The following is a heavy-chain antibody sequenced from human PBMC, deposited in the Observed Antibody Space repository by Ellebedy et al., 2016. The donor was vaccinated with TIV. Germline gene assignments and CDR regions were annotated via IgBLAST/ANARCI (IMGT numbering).Heavy chain of an antibody. CDR1: GFTFSSYG. J-gene: IGHJ6*02. D-gene: IGHD6-13*01. Sequence: GESLKISCAASGFTFSSYGMHWVRQAPGKGLEWVAVISYDGSNKYYADSVKGRFTISRDNSKNTLYLQMNSLRAEDTAVYYCAKDKPRGSSWKWNYYYGMDVWGQGTTVTVSS. CDR2: ISYDGSNK. V-gene: IGHV3-30*18. CDR3: AKDKPRGSSWKWNYYYGMDV.